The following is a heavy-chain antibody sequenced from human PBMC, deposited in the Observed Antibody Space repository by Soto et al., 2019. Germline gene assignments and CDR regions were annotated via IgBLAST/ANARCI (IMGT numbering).Heavy chain of an antibody. CDR3: ARQGYCSTTACYAVDY. CDR1: GYTFTSYW. Sequence: GESLKISCKGSGYTFTSYWIGWVRQMPGKGLEWMGITYPGDSNTRYSPSFQGQVTISADKSISTAYLQWSSLKATDTAMYFCARQGYCSTTACYAVDYWGQGTLVTV. CDR2: TYPGDSNT. V-gene: IGHV5-51*01. J-gene: IGHJ4*02. D-gene: IGHD2-2*01.